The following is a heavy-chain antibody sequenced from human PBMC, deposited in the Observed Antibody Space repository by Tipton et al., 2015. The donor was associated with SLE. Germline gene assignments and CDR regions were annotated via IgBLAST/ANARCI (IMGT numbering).Heavy chain of an antibody. CDR3: AREESWYHYFDY. V-gene: IGHV4-4*08. D-gene: IGHD6-13*01. Sequence: TLSLTCTVSGGSISNYYWSWIRQTPGKGLEWIGYVYTSGSTIYNPSLKSRVTISVDTSKNQVSLKLNSVTAADTAVYYCAREESWYHYFDYWGQGTLVTVSS. CDR2: VYTSGST. J-gene: IGHJ4*02. CDR1: GGSISNYY.